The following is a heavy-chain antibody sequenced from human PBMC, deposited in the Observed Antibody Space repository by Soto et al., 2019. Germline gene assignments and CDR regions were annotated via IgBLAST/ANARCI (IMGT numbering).Heavy chain of an antibody. J-gene: IGHJ6*02. Sequence: EVQLLESGGGLVHPGGSLRLSCAASGFTFSSYAMSWVRQAPGKGLEWVSAISGSGGSTYYADSVKGRFTISRDNSKNTLYLQMNSLRAEDTAVYYCAKDGGYYYGSGSYYYYYGMDVWGQGTTVTVSS. CDR1: GFTFSSYA. CDR2: ISGSGGST. V-gene: IGHV3-23*01. CDR3: AKDGGYYYGSGSYYYYYGMDV. D-gene: IGHD3-10*01.